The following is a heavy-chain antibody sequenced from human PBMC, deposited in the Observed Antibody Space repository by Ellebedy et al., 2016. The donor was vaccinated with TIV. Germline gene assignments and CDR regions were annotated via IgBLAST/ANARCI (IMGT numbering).Heavy chain of an antibody. Sequence: PGGSLRLSCAASGFTFRSYGMYWVRQAPGKGPEWASFITYDENATHYADSVKGRFTISRDNTKNTLYLQMNSLRAEDTAVYYCAKQIQQTNKRAVDIWGQGTMVTVSS. V-gene: IGHV3-30*02. J-gene: IGHJ3*02. CDR2: ITYDENAT. CDR3: AKQIQQTNKRAVDI. D-gene: IGHD1-1*01. CDR1: GFTFRSYG.